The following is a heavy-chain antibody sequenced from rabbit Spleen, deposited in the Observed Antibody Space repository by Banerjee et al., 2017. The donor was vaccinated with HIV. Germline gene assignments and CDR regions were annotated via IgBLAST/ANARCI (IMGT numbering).Heavy chain of an antibody. Sequence: QQLLEASGGDLVTPEGSLTLTCTASGFSISSSYWICWVRQAPGKGVEWIACVYACSSVNTYSASWAKGRSTSTKTSSTVTLQMTSLTVADTATYFCARDVDAVIGWDFGWWGQGTLVTVS. J-gene: IGHJ3*01. V-gene: IGHV1S45*01. CDR2: VYACSSVNT. D-gene: IGHD4-2*01. CDR3: ARDVDAVIGWDFGW. CDR1: GFSISSSYW.